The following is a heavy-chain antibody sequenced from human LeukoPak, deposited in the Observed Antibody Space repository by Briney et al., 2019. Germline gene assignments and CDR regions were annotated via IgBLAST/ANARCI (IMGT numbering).Heavy chain of an antibody. Sequence: SETLSLTCSVSGDSIGTYWWTWIRQSAGKGLEWIGHIYVSGRTNYNPSLKSRVTMSVDTSKNQFSVKLSSVTAADTAVYYCARDFGYAWDYWGQGTLVTVSS. D-gene: IGHD2-2*01. CDR3: ARDFGYAWDY. J-gene: IGHJ4*02. CDR1: GDSIGTYW. V-gene: IGHV4-4*07. CDR2: IYVSGRT.